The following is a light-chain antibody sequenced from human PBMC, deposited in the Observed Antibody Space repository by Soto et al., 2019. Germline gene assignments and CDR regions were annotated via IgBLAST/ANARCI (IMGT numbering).Light chain of an antibody. V-gene: IGKV1-9*01. J-gene: IGKJ4*01. CDR3: QQLNSYPLT. CDR1: QGISSY. CDR2: AAS. Sequence: DIQLTQSPTFLSASVGDRVTITCRASQGISSYLAWYQQKPGKAPKLLIYAASTLQSGVPSRSGGSGSGTEFTLTISSLQPEDFATYYCQQLNSYPLTFGGGTKVEIK.